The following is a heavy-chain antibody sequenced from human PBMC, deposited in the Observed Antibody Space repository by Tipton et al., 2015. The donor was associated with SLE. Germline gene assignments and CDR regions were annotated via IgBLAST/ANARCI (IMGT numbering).Heavy chain of an antibody. D-gene: IGHD2-8*01. J-gene: IGHJ5*02. CDR2: IYSSGRT. Sequence: TLSLTCSVSGGSISPSSYYWGWIRQPPGKGLEWIGSIYSSGRTYSNPSLKSRVTISADTSKNHFSLKLSSVTAADTAVYYCARHDTNYGRNWFDPWGQGTLVTVSS. V-gene: IGHV4-39*01. CDR1: GGSISPSSYY. CDR3: ARHDTNYGRNWFDP.